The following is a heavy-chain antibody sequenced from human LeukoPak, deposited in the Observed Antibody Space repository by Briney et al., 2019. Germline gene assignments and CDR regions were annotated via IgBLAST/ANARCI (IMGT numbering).Heavy chain of an antibody. J-gene: IGHJ4*02. CDR1: GYTFTSYG. CDR3: ARDLYYYDSSGYPGY. D-gene: IGHD3-22*01. V-gene: IGHV1-18*01. Sequence: ASVRVSCKASGYTFTSYGISWVRQAPGQGLEWMGWISAYNGNTNYAQKLQGRVTMTTDTSTSTAYMELRSLRSEDTAVYYCARDLYYYDSSGYPGYWGQGTLVTVSS. CDR2: ISAYNGNT.